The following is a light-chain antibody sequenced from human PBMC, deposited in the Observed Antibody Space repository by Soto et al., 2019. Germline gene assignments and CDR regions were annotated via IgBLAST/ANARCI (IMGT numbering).Light chain of an antibody. CDR1: QSVSSNY. CDR2: DAS. CDR3: QQRSSWPPT. Sequence: EIVLTQSPGTLSLSPGERATLSCRGSQSVSSNYLAWYQQKPGQAPRLLMYDASNRATGVPARFSGSGSGTDFTLTISSLEPEDFAVYYCQQRSSWPPTFGQGTRLEI. V-gene: IGKV3-11*01. J-gene: IGKJ5*01.